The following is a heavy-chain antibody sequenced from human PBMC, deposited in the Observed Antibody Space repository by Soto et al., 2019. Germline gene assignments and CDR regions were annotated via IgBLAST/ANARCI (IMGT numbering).Heavy chain of an antibody. D-gene: IGHD6-19*01. V-gene: IGHV4-39*01. CDR3: ARHLKAVAAAMAH. J-gene: IGHJ4*02. CDR2: IHYSGST. Sequence: PSETLSLTCRVSGDSISDTIYYWGWIRQAPGKGLEWIGSIHYSGSTQFHPSLKTRLTISVDTSKNEFSLRLRSVTAADTAVYYCARHLKAVAAAMAHWGQGIPVTVSS. CDR1: GDSISDTIYY.